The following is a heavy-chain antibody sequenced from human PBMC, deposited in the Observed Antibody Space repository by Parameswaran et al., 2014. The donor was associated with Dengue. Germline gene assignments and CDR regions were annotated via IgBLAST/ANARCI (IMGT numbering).Heavy chain of an antibody. CDR3: AAEQGHRPDAFDI. V-gene: IGHV1-58*01. CDR2: IVVGSGNT. J-gene: IGHJ3*02. Sequence: WVRQAPGQRLEWIGWIVVGSGNTNYAQKFQERVTITRDMSTSTAYMELSSLRSEDTAVYYCAAEQGHRPDAFDIWGQGTMVTVSS.